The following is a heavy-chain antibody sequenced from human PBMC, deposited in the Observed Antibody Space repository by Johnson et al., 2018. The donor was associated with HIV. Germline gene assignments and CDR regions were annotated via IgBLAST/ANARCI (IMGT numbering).Heavy chain of an antibody. CDR2: ISGSGGST. CDR3: ARDPYYDFLTGPRDAFDI. V-gene: IGHV3-23*04. CDR1: GFTFSSYA. Sequence: EVQLVESGVGVVQPGRSLRLSCAASGFTFSSYAMSWVRQAPGKGLEWVSAISGSGGSTYYADSVKGRFTISRDNSKNTLYLQMNSLRAEDTAVYYCARDPYYDFLTGPRDAFDIWGQGTMVTVSS. J-gene: IGHJ3*02. D-gene: IGHD3-9*01.